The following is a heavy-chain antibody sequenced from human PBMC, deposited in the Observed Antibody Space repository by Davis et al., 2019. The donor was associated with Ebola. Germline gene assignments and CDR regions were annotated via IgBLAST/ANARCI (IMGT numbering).Heavy chain of an antibody. D-gene: IGHD3-22*01. CDR3: ARAIFYDSSGYYHRWFDP. CDR1: GGTFSSYA. V-gene: IGHV1-69*13. J-gene: IGHJ5*02. CDR2: IIPIFGTA. Sequence: SVKVSCKASGGTFSSYAISWVRQAPGQGLEWMGGIIPIFGTANYAQKFQGRVTITADESTSTAYMELSSLRSEDTAVYYCARAIFYDSSGYYHRWFDPWGQGTLVTVSS.